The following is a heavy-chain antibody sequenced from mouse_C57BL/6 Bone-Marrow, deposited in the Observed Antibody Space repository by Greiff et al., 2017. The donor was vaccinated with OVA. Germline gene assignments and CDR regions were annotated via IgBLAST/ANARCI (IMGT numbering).Heavy chain of an antibody. CDR1: GFTFNTSA. V-gene: IGHV10-3*01. D-gene: IGHD2-5*01. CDR2: ISSKSSNYAT. Sequence: EVMLVESGGGLVQPKGSLKLSCAASGFTFNTSAMHWVRQAPGTGLEWVARISSKSSNYATYYADSVKDRFTISRDDSKSMLYLKMNNLKTEDTARYYCVSYSNYAMDYWGQGTSVTVSS. CDR3: VSYSNYAMDY. J-gene: IGHJ4*01.